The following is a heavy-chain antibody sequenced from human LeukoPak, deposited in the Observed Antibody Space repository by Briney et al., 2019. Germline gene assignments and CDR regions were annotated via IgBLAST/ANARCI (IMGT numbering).Heavy chain of an antibody. V-gene: IGHV1-8*01. J-gene: IGHJ6*02. CDR1: GCTFTSYD. D-gene: IGHD4-17*01. Sequence: GASVKVSCKASGCTFTSYDINWVRQATGQGLEWMGWMNPNSGNTGYAQKFQGRVTMTRNTSISTAYMELSSLRSEDTAVYYCARVSMTTGIFGMDVWGQGTTVTVSS. CDR2: MNPNSGNT. CDR3: ARVSMTTGIFGMDV.